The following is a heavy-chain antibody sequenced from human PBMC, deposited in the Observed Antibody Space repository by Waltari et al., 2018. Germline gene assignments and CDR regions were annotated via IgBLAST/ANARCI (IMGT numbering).Heavy chain of an antibody. J-gene: IGHJ4*02. CDR2: SYNSGSS. D-gene: IGHD6-6*01. V-gene: IGHV4-4*02. CDR3: AREDLYSSSVY. CDR1: GGSILSSTW. Sequence: QVQLQESGPGLVKPSGTLSLTCAVSGGSILSSTWWIWVRQHPGTGLEWIGESYNSGSSNYNTSRKSRVTMSGDKSKNQFSLKLSSVTAADTAVYYCAREDLYSSSVYWGQGTLVTVSS.